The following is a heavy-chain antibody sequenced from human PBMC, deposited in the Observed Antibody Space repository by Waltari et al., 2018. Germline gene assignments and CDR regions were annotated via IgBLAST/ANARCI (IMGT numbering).Heavy chain of an antibody. CDR3: ARGYYDSSGYGLDY. J-gene: IGHJ4*02. Sequence: QVQLVQSGAEVKKPGSSVKVSCKASGGPFSSYAIRWGRQAPGQGLEWMGGIIPIFGTANYAQKFQGRVTITADESTSTAYMELSSLRSEDTAVYYCARGYYDSSGYGLDYWGQGTLVTVSS. CDR1: GGPFSSYA. D-gene: IGHD3-22*01. CDR2: IIPIFGTA. V-gene: IGHV1-69*01.